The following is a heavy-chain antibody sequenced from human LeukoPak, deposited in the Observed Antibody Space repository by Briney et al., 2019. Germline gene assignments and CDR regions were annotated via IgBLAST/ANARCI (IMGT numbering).Heavy chain of an antibody. D-gene: IGHD6-19*01. CDR2: IYYSGST. CDR3: ARIAVAGECFDY. CDR1: GGSISSYY. J-gene: IGHJ4*02. V-gene: IGHV4-59*08. Sequence: SETLSLTCPVSGGSISSYYWSWIRQPPGKGPEWIGYIYYSGSTNYNPSLKSRVTISVDTSKNQFSLKLSSVTAADTAVYYCARIAVAGECFDYWGQGTLVTVSS.